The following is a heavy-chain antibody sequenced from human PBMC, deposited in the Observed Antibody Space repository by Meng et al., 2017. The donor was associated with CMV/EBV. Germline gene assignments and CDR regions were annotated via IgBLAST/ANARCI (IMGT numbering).Heavy chain of an antibody. Sequence: SVKVSCKASGGTFSSYAISWVRQAPGQGLEWMGGIIPIFGTANYAQKFQGRVTITTDESTSTAYMEVRSLTSDDTAVYYCARRGGLQYFIKEGGDCYFDYWGQGALVTVSS. D-gene: IGHD4-11*01. CDR1: GGTFSSYA. J-gene: IGHJ4*02. CDR3: ARRGGLQYFIKEGGDCYFDY. CDR2: IIPIFGTA. V-gene: IGHV1-69*05.